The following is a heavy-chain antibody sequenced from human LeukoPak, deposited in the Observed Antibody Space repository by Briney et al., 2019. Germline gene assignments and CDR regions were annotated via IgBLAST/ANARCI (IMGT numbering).Heavy chain of an antibody. CDR2: ISGSDEST. CDR3: ANRRLGRGAFDI. D-gene: IGHD7-27*01. CDR1: GFTFSSCD. J-gene: IGHJ3*02. Sequence: GGSLRLSCAASGFTFSSCDMSWIRQAPGKGLEWVSEISGSDESTKYVDSVKGRFTISRDNSKNTLYLLLNSLRVDDTAVYYCANRRLGRGAFDIWGQGTMVTVSS. V-gene: IGHV3-23*01.